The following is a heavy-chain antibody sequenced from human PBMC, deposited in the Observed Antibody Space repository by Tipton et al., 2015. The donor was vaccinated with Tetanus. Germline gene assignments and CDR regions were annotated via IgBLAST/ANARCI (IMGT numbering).Heavy chain of an antibody. J-gene: IGHJ4*02. CDR3: AKDRHYYDSSGYYYYFDY. V-gene: IGHV3-21*01. D-gene: IGHD3-22*01. CDR1: GFTFSSYS. Sequence: GSLRLSCAASGFTFSSYSMNWVRQAPGKGLEWVSSISSSSSYIYYADSVKGRFTISRDNAKNSLYLQMNSLRAEDTAVYYCAKDRHYYDSSGYYYYFDYWGQGTLVTVSS. CDR2: ISSSSSYI.